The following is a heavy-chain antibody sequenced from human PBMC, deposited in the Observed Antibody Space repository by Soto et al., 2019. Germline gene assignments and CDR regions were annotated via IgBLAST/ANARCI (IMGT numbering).Heavy chain of an antibody. CDR2: IYYSGST. D-gene: IGHD5-18*01. CDR1: GGSVSSGNYY. V-gene: IGHV4-61*01. J-gene: IGHJ6*02. Sequence: QVQLQESGPGLVKPSETLSLTCTVSGGSVSSGNYYWSWIRQPPGKGLEWIGYIYYSGSTNYNPPLQGRVTISVDTSKNQFSLKLSSVTAADTAVYYCASPLYSYGPMDVWGQGTTVTVSS. CDR3: ASPLYSYGPMDV.